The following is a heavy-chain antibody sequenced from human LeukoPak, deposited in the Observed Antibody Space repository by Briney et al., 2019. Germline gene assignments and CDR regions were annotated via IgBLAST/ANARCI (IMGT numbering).Heavy chain of an antibody. D-gene: IGHD6-19*01. Sequence: LSLTCAVYGGSFSGYYWSWIRQPLGKGLEWVGRTGNKANSYTTEYAASVKGRFTISRDDSKNSLFLQMNSLKSEDTAVYYCARGNTSAWYPFDYWGQGTLVTVSS. V-gene: IGHV3-72*01. J-gene: IGHJ4*02. CDR2: TGNKANSYTT. CDR1: GGSFSGYY. CDR3: ARGNTSAWYPFDY.